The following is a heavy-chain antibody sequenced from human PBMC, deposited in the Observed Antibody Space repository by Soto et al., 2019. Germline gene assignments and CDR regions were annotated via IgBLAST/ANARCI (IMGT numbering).Heavy chain of an antibody. D-gene: IGHD2-15*01. J-gene: IGHJ4*02. CDR2: VSSGGGT. CDR1: GFTFSTYA. V-gene: IGHV3-23*01. CDR3: AKRRGAGGQFDY. Sequence: EVELLESGGGLVQPEGSLRLSCAASGFTFSTYAIDWVRQAPGKGLEWVSVVSSGGGTHYADSVKGRFTVSRDNSKNTLSLQMNSLRADDTAVYYCAKRRGAGGQFDYWGQGALVTVSS.